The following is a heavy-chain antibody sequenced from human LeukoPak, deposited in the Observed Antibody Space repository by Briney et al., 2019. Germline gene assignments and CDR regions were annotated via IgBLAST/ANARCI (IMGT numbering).Heavy chain of an antibody. CDR2: ISSRSNYI. Sequence: PGGSLRLSCAASGFTFSSYSMNWVRQAPGKGLEWVSSISSRSNYIYYADSVRGRSTISRDNAKNSLYLQMNSLRAEDTAVYYCARDSSSSYYYYSGMDVWGQGTTVTVSS. CDR3: ARDSSSSYYYYSGMDV. D-gene: IGHD6-6*01. J-gene: IGHJ6*02. V-gene: IGHV3-21*01. CDR1: GFTFSSYS.